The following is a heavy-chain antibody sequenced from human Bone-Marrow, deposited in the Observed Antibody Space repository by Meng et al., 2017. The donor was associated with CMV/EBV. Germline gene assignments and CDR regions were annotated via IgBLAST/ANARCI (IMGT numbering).Heavy chain of an antibody. CDR3: AKGNVVIIPAATDY. D-gene: IGHD2-2*01. Sequence: GGSLRLSCAASGFTFSSYAMSWVRQAPGKGLEWVSAISGSGGSTYYADSVKGRFTISRDNSQNTLYLQMNSLRAEDTAVYYCAKGNVVIIPAATDYWGQGTLVTVSS. V-gene: IGHV3-23*01. CDR2: ISGSGGST. CDR1: GFTFSSYA. J-gene: IGHJ4*02.